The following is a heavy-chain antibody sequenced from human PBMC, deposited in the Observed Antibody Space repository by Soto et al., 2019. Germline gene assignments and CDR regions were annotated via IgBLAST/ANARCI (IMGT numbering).Heavy chain of an antibody. J-gene: IGHJ1*01. CDR2: IYYSGST. Sequence: SETLSLTCTVSGASITSCGYYWSWIRQHPGKGLEWIGYIYYSGSTYYNPSLQSRVTISVDTSKNQFSLKLSSVTAADTAVYYRTRSIQHWGQGTLVTVSS. CDR3: TRSIQH. CDR1: GASITSCGYY. V-gene: IGHV4-31*03.